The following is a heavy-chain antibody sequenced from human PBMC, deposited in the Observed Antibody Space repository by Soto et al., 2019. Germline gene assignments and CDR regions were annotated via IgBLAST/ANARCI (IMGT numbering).Heavy chain of an antibody. Sequence: SETLSLTCTVSGGSISSSSYYWGWIRQPPGKGLEWIGSIYYSGSTYYNPSLKSRVTISVDTSKNQFSLKLSSVTAADTAVYYCARAREQWLEYFQHWGQGTLVTVSS. CDR3: ARAREQWLEYFQH. CDR1: GGSISSSSYY. D-gene: IGHD6-19*01. CDR2: IYYSGST. J-gene: IGHJ1*01. V-gene: IGHV4-39*07.